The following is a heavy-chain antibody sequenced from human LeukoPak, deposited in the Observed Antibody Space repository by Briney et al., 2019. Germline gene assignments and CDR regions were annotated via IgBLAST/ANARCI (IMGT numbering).Heavy chain of an antibody. V-gene: IGHV4-61*02. D-gene: IGHD6-13*01. CDR3: ARTGPPYSSSWGAFDI. Sequence: PSETLSLTCTDSGGSFGSGTYYWSWIRQPAGKGLEWIGRIYSSGSTTYNPSLKSRVTISVDTSKNQLSLKVTSVTAADTAVYYCARTGPPYSSSWGAFDIWGQGTMVTVSS. J-gene: IGHJ3*02. CDR1: GGSFGSGTYY. CDR2: IYSSGST.